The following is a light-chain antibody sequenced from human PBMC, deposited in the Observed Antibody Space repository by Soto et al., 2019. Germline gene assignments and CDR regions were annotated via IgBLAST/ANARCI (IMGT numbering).Light chain of an antibody. CDR3: QQYSGSLYT. V-gene: IGKV3-20*01. CDR2: GAS. J-gene: IGKJ2*01. Sequence: EIVLTQSPATLSLSPGERATLSCRASQSVSSSYLAWYQQKPGQAPRLLIYGASTRATGIPGRFSGSGSGTDFTLTISRLEPEDFAVYYCQQYSGSLYTFGQGTKLEIK. CDR1: QSVSSSY.